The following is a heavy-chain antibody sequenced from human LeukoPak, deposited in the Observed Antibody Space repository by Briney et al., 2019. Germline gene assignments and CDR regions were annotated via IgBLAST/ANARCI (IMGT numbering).Heavy chain of an antibody. CDR1: RFTFSNYW. CDR2: IKEDGSEK. Sequence: PGGSLRLSCAASRFTFSNYWMIWVRQAPGKGLEWVGNIKEDGSEKYYVGSVKGRFTISRDNAKNSLYLQMNSLRDEDTAVYYCGRQYCSGGSCYSAFDVWGQGTMVTVSS. D-gene: IGHD2-15*01. V-gene: IGHV3-7*04. CDR3: GRQYCSGGSCYSAFDV. J-gene: IGHJ3*01.